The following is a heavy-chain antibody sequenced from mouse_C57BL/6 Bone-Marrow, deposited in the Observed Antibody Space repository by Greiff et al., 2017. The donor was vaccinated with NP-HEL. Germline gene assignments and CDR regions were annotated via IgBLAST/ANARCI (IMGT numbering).Heavy chain of an antibody. J-gene: IGHJ1*03. CDR1: GYTFTDYY. Sequence: EVQLQQSGPELVKPGASVKISCKASGYTFTDYYMNWVKQSHGKSLEWIGDINPNNGGTSYNQKFKGKATLTVDKSSSTAYMELRSLTSEDSAVYYCARRRDWDWYFDVWGTGTTVTVAS. CDR3: ARRRDWDWYFDV. V-gene: IGHV1-26*01. D-gene: IGHD4-1*01. CDR2: INPNNGGT.